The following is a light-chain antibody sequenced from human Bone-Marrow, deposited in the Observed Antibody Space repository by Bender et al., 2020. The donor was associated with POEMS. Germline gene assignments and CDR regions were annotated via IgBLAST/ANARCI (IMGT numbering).Light chain of an antibody. Sequence: QSALTQPASVSGSPGQSITISCSGTSSDVGGSNIVPWYQHHPGRAPKVMIYDVSNRPSGVSNRFSGSKSGNTASLTISGLQAEDEADYYCSSYTSSNTPVFGTGTKVTV. V-gene: IGLV2-14*03. CDR2: DVS. CDR3: SSYTSSNTPV. J-gene: IGLJ1*01. CDR1: SSDVGGSNI.